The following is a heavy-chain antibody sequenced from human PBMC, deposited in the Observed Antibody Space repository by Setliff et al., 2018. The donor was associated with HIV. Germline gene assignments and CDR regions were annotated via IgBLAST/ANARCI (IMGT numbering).Heavy chain of an antibody. J-gene: IGHJ6*03. D-gene: IGHD6-19*01. CDR3: ARDGGPGSGWGDYSYYFSMDV. CDR1: GYTFTSYG. V-gene: IGHV1-18*01. CDR2: ISAGNGNT. Sequence: EASVKVSCKASGYTFTSYGISWVRQAPGQGLEWMGWISAGNGNTKYSQTFQDRVTITRDTSASTVYMELGSLRSEDTAIYYCARDGGPGSGWGDYSYYFSMDVWGKGTTVTVSS.